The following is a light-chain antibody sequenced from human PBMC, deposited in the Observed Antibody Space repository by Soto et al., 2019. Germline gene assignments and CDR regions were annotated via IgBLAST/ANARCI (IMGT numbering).Light chain of an antibody. CDR3: SAYTHSNTVI. CDR2: EVI. CDR1: SSDVAAYNF. V-gene: IGLV2-14*03. J-gene: IGLJ2*01. Sequence: QSALTQPASVSGSPGQSITISCTGTSSDVAAYNFVSWYQQHPGEVPKLMIYEVIKRPSGISDRFSGSKSGNTASLTISGLQAEDEADYYCSAYTHSNTVIFDGGTKVTVL.